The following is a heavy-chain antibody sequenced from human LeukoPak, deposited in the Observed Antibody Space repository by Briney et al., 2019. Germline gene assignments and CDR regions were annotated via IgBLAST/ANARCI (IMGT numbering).Heavy chain of an antibody. CDR3: AKNGATSWIGGQNWFDP. V-gene: IGHV3-23*01. J-gene: IGHJ5*02. CDR2: ISGSGESL. Sequence: GGSLRLSCAASGFTFSSYAMAWVRLAPGKGLEWVSSISGSGESLYYADSVRDWFTMSRDNSKNTLYLNMNSLRVEDTAIYYCAKNGATSWIGGQNWFDPWGQGTLVTVSS. D-gene: IGHD4/OR15-4a*01. CDR1: GFTFSSYA.